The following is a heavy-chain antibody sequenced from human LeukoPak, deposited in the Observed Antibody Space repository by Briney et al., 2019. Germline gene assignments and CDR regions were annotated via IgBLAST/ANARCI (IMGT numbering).Heavy chain of an antibody. CDR1: GGSISTYY. V-gene: IGHV4-34*01. D-gene: IGHD4-11*01. CDR3: ARTGTTTYNWFDP. CDR2: INHSGST. Sequence: SETLSLTCTVSGGSISTYYWSWIRQPPGKGLEWIGEINHSGSTNYNPSLKSRVTISVDTSKNQFSLKLSSVTAADTAVYYCARTGTTTYNWFDPWGQGTLVTISS. J-gene: IGHJ5*02.